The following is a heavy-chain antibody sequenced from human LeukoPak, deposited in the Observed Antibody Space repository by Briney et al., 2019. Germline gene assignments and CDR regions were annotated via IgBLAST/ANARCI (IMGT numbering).Heavy chain of an antibody. CDR2: INPDGSTT. CDR1: GFAFRNYW. CDR3: AKDRWLQGYFDY. V-gene: IGHV3-74*01. J-gene: IGHJ4*02. Sequence: GGSLRLSCVASGFAFRNYWMYWVRQGPGKGLVWLSRINPDGSTTTYADSVKGRCTISRDNSKKTVYLQVNSLRTEDTAVYYCAKDRWLQGYFDYWGQGTLVTVSS. D-gene: IGHD5-24*01.